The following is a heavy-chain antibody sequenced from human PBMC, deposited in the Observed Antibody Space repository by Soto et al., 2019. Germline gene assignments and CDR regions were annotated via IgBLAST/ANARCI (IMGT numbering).Heavy chain of an antibody. CDR3: ARSPQKDSSGWYVGYYYGMDV. Sequence: GESLKISCKGSGYSFTSYWISWVRQMPGKGLEWMGRIDPSDSYTNYSPSFQGHVTISADKSISTAYLQWSSLKASDTAMYYCARSPQKDSSGWYVGYYYGMDVWGQGTTVTSP. D-gene: IGHD6-19*01. V-gene: IGHV5-10-1*01. CDR1: GYSFTSYW. CDR2: IDPSDSYT. J-gene: IGHJ6*02.